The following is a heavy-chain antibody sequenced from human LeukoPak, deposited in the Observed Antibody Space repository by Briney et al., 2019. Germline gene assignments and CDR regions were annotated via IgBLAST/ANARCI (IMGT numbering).Heavy chain of an antibody. CDR1: GFTFSSYA. J-gene: IGHJ4*02. CDR2: ISGSGGST. V-gene: IGHV3-23*01. Sequence: GGSLRLSCTASGFTFSSYAMSWVRRAPGKGLEWVSAISGSGGSTYYADSVKGRFTISRDNSKNTLYLQMNSLRAEDTAVYYCAKDPYYDFWSGYYTYWGQGTLVTVSS. D-gene: IGHD3-3*01. CDR3: AKDPYYDFWSGYYTY.